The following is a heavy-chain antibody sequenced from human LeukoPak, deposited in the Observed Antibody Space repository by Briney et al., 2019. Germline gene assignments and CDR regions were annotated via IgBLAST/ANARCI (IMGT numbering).Heavy chain of an antibody. Sequence: ASVKVSCKASGYTFTGYYMHWGLQAPGQGLEWMGRINPNSGGTNYAQKFQGRVTMTRDTSISTAYMQLSRLRSDDTAVYYCARGHMVRGVITIFDYRGQGTLVTVSS. D-gene: IGHD3-10*01. CDR3: ARGHMVRGVITIFDY. J-gene: IGHJ4*02. CDR1: GYTFTGYY. V-gene: IGHV1-2*06. CDR2: INPNSGGT.